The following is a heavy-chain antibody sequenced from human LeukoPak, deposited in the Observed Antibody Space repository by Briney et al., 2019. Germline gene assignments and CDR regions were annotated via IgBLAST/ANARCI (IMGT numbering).Heavy chain of an antibody. CDR2: IKQDGRGE. Sequence: GGSLRLSCAVSGFSISNYWMSWVRQAPGKGPGWVANIKQDGRGEFYVDSVKGRFTISRDSAKNSLYLQMISLRDEDTAVYYCVRDPFDFWGQGTLVTVSS. CDR3: VRDPFDF. CDR1: GFSISNYW. V-gene: IGHV3-7*01. J-gene: IGHJ4*02.